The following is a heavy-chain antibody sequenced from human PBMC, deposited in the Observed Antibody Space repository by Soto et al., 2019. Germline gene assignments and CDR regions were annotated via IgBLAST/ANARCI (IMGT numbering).Heavy chain of an antibody. Sequence: SETLSLTCTVSGGSISSSSHYWGWIRQPPGKGLEWIGSIYYSGNTYYNSYLKSRVTIFVDRPKNQFSLKLSSVTATDTAVYYCARITLVRGVLNWFDPWGQGTLVTV. CDR2: IYYSGNT. CDR1: GGSISSSSHY. J-gene: IGHJ5*02. CDR3: ARITLVRGVLNWFDP. D-gene: IGHD3-10*01. V-gene: IGHV4-39*01.